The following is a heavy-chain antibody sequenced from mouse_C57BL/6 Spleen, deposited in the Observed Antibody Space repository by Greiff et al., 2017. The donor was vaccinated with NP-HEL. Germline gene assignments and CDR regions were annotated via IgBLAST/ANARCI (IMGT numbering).Heavy chain of an antibody. J-gene: IGHJ4*01. D-gene: IGHD2-4*01. V-gene: IGHV5-17*01. CDR1: GFTFSDYG. CDR2: ISSGSSTI. Sequence: EVHLVESGGGLVKPGGSLKLSCAASGFTFSDYGMHWVRQAPEKGLEWVAYISSGSSTIYYADTVKGRFTISRDNAKNTLFLQMTSLRSEDTAMYYCARRWDYDDAMDYWGQGTSVTVSS. CDR3: ARRWDYDDAMDY.